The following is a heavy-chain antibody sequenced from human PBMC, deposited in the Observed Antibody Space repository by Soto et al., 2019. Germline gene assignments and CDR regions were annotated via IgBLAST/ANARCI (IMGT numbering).Heavy chain of an antibody. J-gene: IGHJ3*02. CDR1: GGSITSYY. CDR3: ARVWGGAFDI. V-gene: IGHV4-59*01. D-gene: IGHD3-10*01. CDR2: IYYTGTT. Sequence: PSETLSLTCTVSGGSITSYYWSWIRRPPGKGLEWIGYIYYTGTTNYNPSLKSRVTISVDTSKNQFSLKLSSVTAADTAVYYCARVWGGAFDIWGQGTMATVSS.